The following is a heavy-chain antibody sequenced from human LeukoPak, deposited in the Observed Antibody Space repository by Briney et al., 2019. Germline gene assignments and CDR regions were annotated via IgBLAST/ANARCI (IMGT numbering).Heavy chain of an antibody. CDR2: ISGNGVSA. J-gene: IGHJ4*02. Sequence: GGSLRLSCAASGFTFSSYAMTWVRQAPGKGLEWVSAISGNGVSAYYADSVKGRFTISRDNSKNTLHLQMNSLRDEDTAVYYCARTGGDYTPMATMKYFSDYWGQGSLVTVSS. CDR1: GFTFSSYA. CDR3: ARTGGDYTPMATMKYFSDY. D-gene: IGHD5-18*01. V-gene: IGHV3-23*01.